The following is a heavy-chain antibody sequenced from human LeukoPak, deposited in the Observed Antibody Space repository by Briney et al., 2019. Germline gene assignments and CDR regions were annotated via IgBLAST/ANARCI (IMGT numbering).Heavy chain of an antibody. CDR1: GGSISSSSYY. Sequence: PSETLSLTCTVSGGSISSSSYYWGWMRQPPGKVLEWIGYIYYSGSTNYNPSLKSRVTISVDTSKNQFSLKLSSVTAADTAVYYCARATMNPDAFDIWGQGTMVTVSS. J-gene: IGHJ3*02. D-gene: IGHD3-22*01. CDR2: IYYSGST. V-gene: IGHV4-61*05. CDR3: ARATMNPDAFDI.